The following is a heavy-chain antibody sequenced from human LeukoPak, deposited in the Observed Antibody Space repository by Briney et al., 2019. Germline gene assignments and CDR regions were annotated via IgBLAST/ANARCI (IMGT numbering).Heavy chain of an antibody. V-gene: IGHV4-39*07. CDR2: IYYSGST. D-gene: IGHD7-27*01. CDR1: GGSISSSSYY. CDR3: ARMRGTGDRDDFDY. Sequence: PSETLSLTCTVSGGSISSSSYYWGWIRQPPGKGLEWIGSIYYSGSTYYNPSLKSRVTISVDMSKNQFSLKLSSVTAADTAVYYCARMRGTGDRDDFDYWGQGTLVTVSS. J-gene: IGHJ4*02.